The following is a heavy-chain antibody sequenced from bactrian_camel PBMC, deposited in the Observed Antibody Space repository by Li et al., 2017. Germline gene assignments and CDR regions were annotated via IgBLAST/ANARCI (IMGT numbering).Heavy chain of an antibody. CDR2: IQDDGMK. CDR1: GYTQRSGC. J-gene: IGHJ4*01. Sequence: HVQLVESGGGSVQAGGSLKLSCAARGYTQRSGCLAWFRQVPGKEREMVAQIQDDGMKHYGGTAKGRFTISKDTAKNTLYLQMNSLKPEDTAMYYCAARDAIGPVGPDWRARWVYNYWGQGTQVTVS. D-gene: IGHD1*01. V-gene: IGHV3S55*01. CDR3: AARDAIGPVGPDWRARWVYNY.